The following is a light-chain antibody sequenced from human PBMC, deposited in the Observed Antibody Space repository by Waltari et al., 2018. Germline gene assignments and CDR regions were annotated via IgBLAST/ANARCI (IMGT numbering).Light chain of an antibody. CDR2: EDN. V-gene: IGLV2-23*01. J-gene: IGLJ3*02. CDR3: CSYVGNNSWV. CDR1: SRDVESYNL. Sequence: QSALTQPASVSGSPGQSITISCTRISRDVESYNLFPWYHQHQGKVPKLIISEDNHRPSGVSDRFSGSKSGGTASLTISGLQVEDESDYHCCSYVGNNSWVFGGGTRLTVL.